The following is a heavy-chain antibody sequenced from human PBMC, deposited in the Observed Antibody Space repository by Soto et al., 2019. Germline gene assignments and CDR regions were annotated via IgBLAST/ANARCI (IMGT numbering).Heavy chain of an antibody. CDR1: GFTFSDHH. J-gene: IGHJ3*01. D-gene: IGHD3-22*01. Sequence: EVQVVESGGGLVQPGGSLRLSCAVSGFTFSDHHMDWVRQAPGKGLEWVGRSRKKVDTYIMEYAASVKGRFTISRDNAENSLYLHMNSLRGEDTAVYYCAKDDNYCDGSVCYDVFDVWGQGTMVAVSS. V-gene: IGHV3-72*01. CDR2: SRKKVDTYIM. CDR3: AKDDNYCDGSVCYDVFDV.